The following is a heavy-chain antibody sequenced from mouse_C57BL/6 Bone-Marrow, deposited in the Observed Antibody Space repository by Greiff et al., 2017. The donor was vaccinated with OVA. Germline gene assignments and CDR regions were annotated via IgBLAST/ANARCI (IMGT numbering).Heavy chain of an antibody. CDR3: ARHGDYGSFFDY. J-gene: IGHJ2*01. Sequence: EVKLMASGGDLVKPGGSLKLSCAASGFTFSSYGMSWVRQTPDKRLEWVATISSGGSYTYYPDSMKGRFTISRDNAKNTLYLQMSSLKSEDTAMYYCARHGDYGSFFDYWGQGTTLTVSS. CDR1: GFTFSSYG. D-gene: IGHD1-1*01. CDR2: ISSGGSYT. V-gene: IGHV5-6*01.